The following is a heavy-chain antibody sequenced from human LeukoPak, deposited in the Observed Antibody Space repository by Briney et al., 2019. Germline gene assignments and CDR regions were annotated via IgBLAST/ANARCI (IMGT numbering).Heavy chain of an antibody. CDR2: ISGSGGST. J-gene: IGHJ4*02. CDR1: GFTFSNAW. CDR3: AKGTPGTLFDY. D-gene: IGHD1-14*01. Sequence: GGSLRLSCAASGFTFSNAWMNWVRQAPGKGLEWVSAISGSGGSTYYADSVKGRFTISRDNSKNTLYLQMNSLRAEDTAVYYCAKGTPGTLFDYWGQGTLVTVSS. V-gene: IGHV3-23*01.